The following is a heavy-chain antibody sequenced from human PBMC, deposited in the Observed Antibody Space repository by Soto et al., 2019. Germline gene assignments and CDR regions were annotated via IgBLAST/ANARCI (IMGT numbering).Heavy chain of an antibody. J-gene: IGHJ4*02. CDR2: INPSGGST. CDR1: GYTFTSYY. V-gene: IGHV1-46*01. CDR3: ARISGSYSY. Sequence: QVQLVQSGAEVKKPGASVKVSCKASGYTFTSYYMHWVRQAPGQGLEWMGIINPSGGSTSYAQKCQARPTMXRDKSKSTVYMEMSSLRSEDTAVYYCARISGSYSYWGQGTLVTVSS. D-gene: IGHD1-26*01.